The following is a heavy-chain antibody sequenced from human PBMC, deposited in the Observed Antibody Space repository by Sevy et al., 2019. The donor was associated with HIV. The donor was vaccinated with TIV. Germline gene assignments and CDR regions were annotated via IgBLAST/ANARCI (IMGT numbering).Heavy chain of an antibody. D-gene: IGHD3-22*01. J-gene: IGHJ3*02. CDR3: ARVSDHSNLFARAYGSSGYRYDAFDI. CDR2: MNPNSGNT. Sequence: ASVKVSCKASGYTFTSYDINWVRQATGQGLEWMGWMNPNSGNTGYAQKFQGRVTMTRNTSISTAYMELSSLRSEDTAVYYCARVSDHSNLFARAYGSSGYRYDAFDIWGQGTMVTVSS. V-gene: IGHV1-8*01. CDR1: GYTFTSYD.